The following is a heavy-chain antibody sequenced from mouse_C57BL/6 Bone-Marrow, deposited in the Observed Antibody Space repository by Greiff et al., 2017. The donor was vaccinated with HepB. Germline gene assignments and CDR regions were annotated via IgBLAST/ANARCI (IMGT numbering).Heavy chain of an antibody. J-gene: IGHJ4*01. Sequence: DVKLVESGGGLVQPGGSLSTSCAASGFTFTDYYMSWVRQPPGKALARLGFIRNKANGYTTEYSAYVKGRFTISRDNSQSILYRQMYALRSEDSATYYCAKSIGSSLYYAMDYWGQGTSVTVSS. CDR2: IRNKANGYTT. CDR3: AKSIGSSLYYAMDY. D-gene: IGHD1-1*01. V-gene: IGHV7-3*01. CDR1: GFTFTDYY.